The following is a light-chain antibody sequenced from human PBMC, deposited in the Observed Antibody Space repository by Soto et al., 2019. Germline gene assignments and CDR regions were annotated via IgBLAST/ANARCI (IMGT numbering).Light chain of an antibody. CDR2: DAS. CDR1: QSVGTY. J-gene: IGKJ4*01. CDR3: QQRTNWPPLT. V-gene: IGKV3-11*01. Sequence: EIVLTQSPATLSLSPGERATLSCRASQSVGTYLAWYQQKPGQAPRLLIYDASIRSTGIPARFSGSGSGTDFTLTISSLEPEDFAFYYCQQRTNWPPLTFGEGTKVEIK.